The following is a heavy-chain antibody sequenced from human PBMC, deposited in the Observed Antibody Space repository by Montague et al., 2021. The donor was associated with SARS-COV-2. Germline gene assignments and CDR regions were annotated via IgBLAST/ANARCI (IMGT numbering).Heavy chain of an antibody. J-gene: IGHJ4*02. CDR3: ARHGWRWLQLLRPFDY. D-gene: IGHD5-24*01. Sequence: SETLSLTCTVSGGSISSSTYYWGWIRQPPGKGLEWIGSIYYSGSTYYNPSLKSRVTISVDTSKNQFSLKLSSVTAADTAVYYCARHGWRWLQLLRPFDYWGQGTLVTVSS. CDR2: IYYSGST. CDR1: GGSISSSTYY. V-gene: IGHV4-39*01.